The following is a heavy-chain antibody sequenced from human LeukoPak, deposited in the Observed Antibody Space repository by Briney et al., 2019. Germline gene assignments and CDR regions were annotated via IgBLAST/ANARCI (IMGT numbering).Heavy chain of an antibody. CDR2: ISSSSSYI. Sequence: GGSLRLSCAASGFTFSTYWMHWVRQAPGKGLEWVSSISSSSSYIYYADSVKGRFTISRDSAKSSLYLQMNSLRAEDTAVYYCARGSSALDYWGQGTLVTVSS. D-gene: IGHD3-22*01. V-gene: IGHV3-21*01. CDR1: GFTFSTYW. CDR3: ARGSSALDY. J-gene: IGHJ4*02.